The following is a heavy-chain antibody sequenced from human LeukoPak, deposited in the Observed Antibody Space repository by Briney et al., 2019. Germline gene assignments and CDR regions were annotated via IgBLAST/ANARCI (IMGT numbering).Heavy chain of an antibody. CDR3: ARLGGGGYDFYYYYMDV. CDR2: IYPGGSDT. Sequence: GESLKISCKGSGYSFSNYWIGWVRQMPGKGLEWMGSIYPGGSDTTYSPTLQGQVTISADKSISTAFLQWSSLKASDAALYYCARLGGGGYDFYYYYMDVWGKGTTVTVSS. CDR1: GYSFSNYW. D-gene: IGHD3-3*01. V-gene: IGHV5-51*01. J-gene: IGHJ6*03.